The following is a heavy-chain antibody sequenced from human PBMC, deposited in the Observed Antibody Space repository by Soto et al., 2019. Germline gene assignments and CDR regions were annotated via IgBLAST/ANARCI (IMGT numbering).Heavy chain of an antibody. D-gene: IGHD2-8*01. CDR3: ATWGGTNGVLEAFDI. CDR1: GHTFTSYD. J-gene: IGHJ3*02. Sequence: ASVKVSCKASGHTFTSYDINWVRQATGQGLEWMGWMNPNSGNTGYAQKFQGRVTMTRNTSISTAYMELSSLRSEDTAVYYCATWGGTNGVLEAFDIWGQGTMVTVSS. CDR2: MNPNSGNT. V-gene: IGHV1-8*01.